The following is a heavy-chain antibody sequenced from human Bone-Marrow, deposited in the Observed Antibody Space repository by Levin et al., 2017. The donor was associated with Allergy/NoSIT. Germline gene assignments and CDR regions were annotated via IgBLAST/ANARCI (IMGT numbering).Heavy chain of an antibody. D-gene: IGHD6-13*01. CDR1: GFTFRNYA. V-gene: IGHV3-30*18. Sequence: LAGGSLRLSCAASGFTFRNYAMHWVRQAPGKGLEWVAVISSDGNDKHYADSVKGRFTISRDNSKSTAYLQMSSLRAEDTAVFFCAKDLKIAAADYYFDCWGQGTLVTVSS. CDR3: AKDLKIAAADYYFDC. J-gene: IGHJ4*02. CDR2: ISSDGNDK.